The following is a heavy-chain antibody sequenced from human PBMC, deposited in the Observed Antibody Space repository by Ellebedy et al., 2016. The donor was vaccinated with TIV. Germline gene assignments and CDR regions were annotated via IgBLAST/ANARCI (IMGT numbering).Heavy chain of an antibody. D-gene: IGHD1-26*01. Sequence: AASVKVSCKVSGYTLTELSMHWVRQAPGKGLEWMGGFDPEDGETIYAQKFQGRVTITRDTSASTAYMELSSLRSEDTVVYYCAREGGTNPSFDYWGQGTLVTVSS. CDR3: AREGGTNPSFDY. V-gene: IGHV1-24*01. J-gene: IGHJ4*02. CDR1: GYTLTELS. CDR2: FDPEDGET.